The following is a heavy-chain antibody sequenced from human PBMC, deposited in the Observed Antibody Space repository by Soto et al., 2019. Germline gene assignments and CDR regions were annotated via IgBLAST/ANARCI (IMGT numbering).Heavy chain of an antibody. V-gene: IGHV3-11*01. CDR1: GLIFTDFY. J-gene: IGHJ6*02. Sequence: QVQLVESGGGFVKPGGSLRLSCAVSGLIFTDFYMSWIRQAPGKGLEWVAYISPDGNAKFYGDSVTGRFTISRDNAKNSLFLQMDSLRAEDTAEYYCARGHHGLEVWGQGTTVTVSS. CDR3: ARGHHGLEV. CDR2: ISPDGNAK.